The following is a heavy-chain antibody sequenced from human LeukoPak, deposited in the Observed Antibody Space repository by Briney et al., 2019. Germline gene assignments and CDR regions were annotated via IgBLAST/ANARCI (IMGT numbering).Heavy chain of an antibody. CDR2: IIHSGST. CDR1: GGSFSGYY. D-gene: IGHD2-8*01. V-gene: IGHV4-34*01. CDR3: ARGILVTVYAAFDY. J-gene: IGHJ4*02. Sequence: SETLSLTCGVYGGSFSGYYWTWIRQSPGMGLEWIGEIIHSGSTNYNPSLTSRVTISVDTSKNRFSLELRSVTAADTAVYYCARGILVTVYAAFDYWGQGTLVTVSS.